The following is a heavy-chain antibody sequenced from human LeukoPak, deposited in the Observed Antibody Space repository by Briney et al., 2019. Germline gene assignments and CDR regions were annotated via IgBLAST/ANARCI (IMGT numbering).Heavy chain of an antibody. CDR2: ISAYNGNT. CDR1: GYTFTSYG. D-gene: IGHD3-22*01. Sequence: ASVKVSCKASGYTFTSYGISWVRQAPGQGLEWMGWISAYNGNTNYAQKLQGRVTMTTDTSTSTAYMELRSLRSDDTAVYYCARPLTYYYDSRGYYALDYWGQGTLVTVSS. J-gene: IGHJ4*02. V-gene: IGHV1-18*01. CDR3: ARPLTYYYDSRGYYALDY.